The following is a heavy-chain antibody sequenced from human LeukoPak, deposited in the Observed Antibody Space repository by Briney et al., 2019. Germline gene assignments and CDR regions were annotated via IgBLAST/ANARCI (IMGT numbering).Heavy chain of an antibody. D-gene: IGHD3-3*01. Sequence: PETLSLTCTVSGGSVSSGSYYWRWLRQPPGTGLEWIGYIYYSGSTHYNPSLKSRVTISVDTSKNQFSLKLSSVTAADTAVYYCAKGDFWSGGAYFDYWGQGTLVTVSS. J-gene: IGHJ4*02. CDR2: IYYSGST. V-gene: IGHV4-61*01. CDR3: AKGDFWSGGAYFDY. CDR1: GGSVSSGSYY.